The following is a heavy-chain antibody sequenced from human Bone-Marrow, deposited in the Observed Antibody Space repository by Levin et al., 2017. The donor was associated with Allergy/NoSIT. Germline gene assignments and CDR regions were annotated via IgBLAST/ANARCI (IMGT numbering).Heavy chain of an antibody. V-gene: IGHV3-30-3*01. Sequence: PGGSLRLSCAASGFTFSSYAMHWVRQAPGKGLEWVAVISYDGSNKYYADSVKGRFTISRDNSKNTLYLQMNSLRAEDTAVYYCARDGRYPYYYGSGSYYDFDYWGQGTLVTVSS. CDR3: ARDGRYPYYYGSGSYYDFDY. CDR2: ISYDGSNK. J-gene: IGHJ4*02. CDR1: GFTFSSYA. D-gene: IGHD3-10*01.